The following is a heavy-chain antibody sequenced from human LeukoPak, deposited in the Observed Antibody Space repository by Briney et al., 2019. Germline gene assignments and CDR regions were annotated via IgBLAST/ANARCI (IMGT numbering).Heavy chain of an antibody. CDR1: GYTFTSYG. V-gene: IGHV1-18*01. CDR3: ARDTVGSGSYYFYYYYGMDV. J-gene: IGHJ6*02. CDR2: ISAYNGNT. D-gene: IGHD3-10*01. Sequence: ASVTVSCKASGYTFTSYGISGVRQAPGQGLEGMGWISAYNGNTNYAQKLQGRVTMTTDTSTSTAYMELRRLRSDDTAVYHCARDTVGSGSYYFYYYYGMDVWGQGTTVTVSS.